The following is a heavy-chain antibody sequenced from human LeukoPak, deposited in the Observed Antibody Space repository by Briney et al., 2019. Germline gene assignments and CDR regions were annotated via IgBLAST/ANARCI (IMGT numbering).Heavy chain of an antibody. CDR2: ISGSGGST. J-gene: IGHJ4*02. Sequence: GGSLRLSCAASGFTFSSYAMSWVRQAPGKGLEWVSAISGSGGSTYYADSVKGRFTISRDNSKNTLYLQMNSLRAEDTAVYYCARGGRGAMGFDYWGQGTLVTVSS. CDR1: GFTFSSYA. CDR3: ARGGRGAMGFDY. V-gene: IGHV3-23*01. D-gene: IGHD3-16*01.